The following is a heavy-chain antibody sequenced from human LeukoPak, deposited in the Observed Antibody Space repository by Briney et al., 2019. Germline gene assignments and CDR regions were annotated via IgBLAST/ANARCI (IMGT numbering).Heavy chain of an antibody. D-gene: IGHD3-22*01. CDR3: ATNRYYDSSGYYSLDY. CDR2: TYESGST. J-gene: IGHJ4*02. V-gene: IGHV4-39*01. Sequence: KPSETLSLTCTVSGASVSGKNFCWGWIRQPPGKGLEWIGSTYESGSTYYNPSLKSRIAISVDTSKNQFSLTLSSVTAADTAVYYCATNRYYDSSGYYSLDYWGQGTLVTVSS. CDR1: GASVSGKNFC.